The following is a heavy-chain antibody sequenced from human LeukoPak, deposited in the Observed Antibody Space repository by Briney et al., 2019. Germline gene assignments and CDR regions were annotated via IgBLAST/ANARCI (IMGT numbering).Heavy chain of an antibody. Sequence: ASVKVSCKASGYTFSSYGISWVRQAPGQGLEWMGWISPYNANTNYAQKVQGRVSMTTDTSTSTAYMELRSLKSDDTAVYYCARQSTGGSYYATYLQQWGQGTLVTVSS. V-gene: IGHV1-18*01. D-gene: IGHD1-26*01. CDR2: ISPYNANT. J-gene: IGHJ1*01. CDR1: GYTFSSYG. CDR3: ARQSTGGSYYATYLQQ.